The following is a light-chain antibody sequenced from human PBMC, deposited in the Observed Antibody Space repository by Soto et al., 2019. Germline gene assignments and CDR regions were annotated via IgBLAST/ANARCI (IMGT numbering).Light chain of an antibody. CDR3: NSYTSSSTVV. CDR2: EVA. J-gene: IGLJ3*02. CDR1: SSDVGGYNY. V-gene: IGLV2-14*01. Sequence: QSALTQPASVSGSPGQSITISCTGTSSDVGGYNYVSWYQQHPGKAPKLMIYEVANRPSGVSNRFSGSKSGNTASLTISGLQAEDEADYYCNSYTSSSTVVFGGGPKVTVL.